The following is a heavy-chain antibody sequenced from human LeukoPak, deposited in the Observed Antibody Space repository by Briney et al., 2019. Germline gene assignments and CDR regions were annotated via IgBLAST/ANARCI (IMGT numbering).Heavy chain of an antibody. D-gene: IGHD1-26*01. CDR1: GFTFDDYG. CDR3: ARDSTNLGIVGDRYFSY. Sequence: GGSLRLSCAASGFTFDDYGMSWVRQAPGRGLEWVSGINWNGGSTGYADSVKGRFTISRDNAKNSLYLQMNSLRAEDTALYYCARDSTNLGIVGDRYFSYWGQGTLVTVSS. V-gene: IGHV3-20*04. CDR2: INWNGGST. J-gene: IGHJ4*02.